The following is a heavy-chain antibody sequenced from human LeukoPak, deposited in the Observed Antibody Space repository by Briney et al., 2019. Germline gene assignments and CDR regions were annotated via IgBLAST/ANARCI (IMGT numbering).Heavy chain of an antibody. J-gene: IGHJ5*02. V-gene: IGHV1-2*02. D-gene: IGHD3-10*01. CDR1: GYTFTGYY. CDR2: INPNSGGT. Sequence: ASVKVSCKSSGYTFTGYYIHWVRQAPGQGLEWMGWINPNSGGTNYAQKFHVRVTMTRYTAISTAYMELSRLRSDDTDVYYCARDPHSYYYGSGSYNWFDPWGQGTLVTVSS. CDR3: ARDPHSYYYGSGSYNWFDP.